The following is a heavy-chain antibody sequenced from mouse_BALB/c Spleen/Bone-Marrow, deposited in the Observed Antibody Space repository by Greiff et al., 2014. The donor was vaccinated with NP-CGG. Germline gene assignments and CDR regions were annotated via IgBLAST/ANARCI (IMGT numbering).Heavy chain of an antibody. V-gene: IGHV14-3*02. Sequence: EVQLQQSGAELVKPGASVKLSCTASGFNIKDTYMHWVKQRPEQGLEWIGRIDPANGNTKYDPKFQGKATITADTSSKTAYLQLSSLTSEDTAVYYCARFPYDYGGGDYWGQGTTLTVSS. CDR1: GFNIKDTY. CDR3: ARFPYDYGGGDY. D-gene: IGHD2-4*01. CDR2: IDPANGNT. J-gene: IGHJ2*01.